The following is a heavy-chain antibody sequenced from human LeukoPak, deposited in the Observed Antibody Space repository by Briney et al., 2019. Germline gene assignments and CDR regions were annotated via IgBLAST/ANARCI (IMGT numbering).Heavy chain of an antibody. J-gene: IGHJ4*02. CDR2: IKQDGSEK. V-gene: IGHV3-7*05. Sequence: GGSLRLSCAASGFTFSSHWMSWVRQAPGKGLEWVANIKQDGSEKYYVDSVKGRFTISRDNAKNSLYLQMNSLRAEDAAVYYCVKNSARGGSGWYVRGFDYWGQGTLVTVSS. CDR1: GFTFSSHW. CDR3: VKNSARGGSGWYVRGFDY. D-gene: IGHD6-19*01.